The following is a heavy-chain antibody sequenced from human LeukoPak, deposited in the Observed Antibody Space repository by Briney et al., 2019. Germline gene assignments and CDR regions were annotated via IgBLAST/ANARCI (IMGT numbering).Heavy chain of an antibody. CDR3: ARDAPGITMVRGVPFCSDY. Sequence: PGGSLRLSCAASGFTFSRYWMSWVRQAPGKGLEWVANIKQDGSETSYVGSVKGRLTISRDNAKNSLYLQMNSLRAEDTAVYYCARDAPGITMVRGVPFCSDYWGQGTLVTVSS. D-gene: IGHD3-10*01. CDR1: GFTFSRYW. V-gene: IGHV3-7*01. J-gene: IGHJ4*02. CDR2: IKQDGSET.